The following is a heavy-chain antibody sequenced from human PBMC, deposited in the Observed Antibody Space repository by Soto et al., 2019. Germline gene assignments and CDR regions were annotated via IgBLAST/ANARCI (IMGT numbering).Heavy chain of an antibody. V-gene: IGHV3-74*03. Sequence: GGSLRLSCSDSGFTFGNFWIHWVRQAPGKGLEWVSHIGPDATDIAYADSVKGRFIISRDNARNTMYLQMNSLGAEDTAVYYCAKLPWEVTPSWGQGTLVTVSS. J-gene: IGHJ5*02. CDR2: IGPDATDI. CDR3: AKLPWEVTPS. D-gene: IGHD1-26*01. CDR1: GFTFGNFW.